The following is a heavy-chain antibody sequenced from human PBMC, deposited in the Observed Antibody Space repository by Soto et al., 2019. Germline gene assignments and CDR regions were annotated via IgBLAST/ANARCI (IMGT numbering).Heavy chain of an antibody. CDR3: AKGGDYGGNSKADNAFDI. J-gene: IGHJ3*02. D-gene: IGHD4-17*01. Sequence: QVQLVESGGGVVQPGRSLRLSCAASGFTFSSYGMHWVRQAPGKGLEWVAVISYDGSNKYYADSVKGRFTISRDNSKNTLYLQMNSLRAEDMAVHYCAKGGDYGGNSKADNAFDIWGQGTMVTVSS. CDR1: GFTFSSYG. CDR2: ISYDGSNK. V-gene: IGHV3-30*18.